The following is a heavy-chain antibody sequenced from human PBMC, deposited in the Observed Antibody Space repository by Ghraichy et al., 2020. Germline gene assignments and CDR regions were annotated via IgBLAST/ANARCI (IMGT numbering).Heavy chain of an antibody. J-gene: IGHJ4*02. CDR1: GFTFSSYS. CDR3: ARDGDGEFDY. V-gene: IGHV3-21*01. D-gene: IGHD5-24*01. CDR2: ISSSSYI. Sequence: GESLNISCAASGFTFSSYSMNWVRQAPGKGLEWVSSISSSSYIYYADSVKRRFTISRDNAKNSLYLQMNSLRAEDTAVYYCARDGDGEFDYWGQGTLVTVSS.